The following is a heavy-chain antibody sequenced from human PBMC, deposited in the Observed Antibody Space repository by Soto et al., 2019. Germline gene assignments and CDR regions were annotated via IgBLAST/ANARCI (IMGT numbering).Heavy chain of an antibody. J-gene: IGHJ5*02. V-gene: IGHV1-69*01. D-gene: IGHD2-15*01. CDR3: ARDRDGATVPHNWFDP. CDR1: GGTFSSYA. CDR2: IIPIFGTA. Sequence: QVQLVQSGAEVKKPGSSVKVSCKASGGTFSSYAISWVRQAPGQGLEWMGGIIPIFGTANYAQKFQCRVKISADESTSTAYMELSSLRSEDTAVYYCARDRDGATVPHNWFDPWGQGTLVTVSS.